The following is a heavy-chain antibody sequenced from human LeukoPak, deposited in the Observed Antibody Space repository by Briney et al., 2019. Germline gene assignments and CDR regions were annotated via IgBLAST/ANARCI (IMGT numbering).Heavy chain of an antibody. D-gene: IGHD3-10*01. Sequence: GGSLRLSCAASGFSFSNFAMSWVRQAPGKWLEWVSGISGSGGTTYYADSMKGRFTISRDNSKSTLYLQMSSLRAEDTAVYYCAKTDGSGSFYYPSHFWGQGTLVTVSS. V-gene: IGHV3-23*01. CDR2: ISGSGGTT. CDR3: AKTDGSGSFYYPSHF. CDR1: GFSFSNFA. J-gene: IGHJ4*02.